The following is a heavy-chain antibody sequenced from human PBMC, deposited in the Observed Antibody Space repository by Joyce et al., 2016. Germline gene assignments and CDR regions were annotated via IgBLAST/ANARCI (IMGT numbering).Heavy chain of an antibody. D-gene: IGHD2-2*01. V-gene: IGHV4-34*01. CDR2: INPSGAT. Sequence: QVQLQQWGAGLLKSSETLSLTCAVYGGSFSGYSWSWIRQPPEKGLEWIGEINPSGATKYNPSLKRRITMSAATSKNQFSLKLSSVSAADTAVYYCARGVRVDCSGTSCYWREPPFFDPWGQGSLVTVSS. CDR1: GGSFSGYS. CDR3: ARGVRVDCSGTSCYWREPPFFDP. J-gene: IGHJ5*02.